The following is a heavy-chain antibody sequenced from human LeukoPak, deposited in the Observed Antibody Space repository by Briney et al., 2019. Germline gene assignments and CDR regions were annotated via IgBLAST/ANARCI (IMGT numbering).Heavy chain of an antibody. D-gene: IGHD5-18*01. CDR1: GFTFSSYG. Sequence: GGSLRLSCAASGFTFSSYGMHWVRQAPGKGLEWVAVISYDGSNKYYADSVKGRFTISRDNSKNTLFLQMNSLRAEDPAVYYCAKDNSYGYVSRGYYFEYWGQGTLVTVSS. CDR2: ISYDGSNK. V-gene: IGHV3-30*18. J-gene: IGHJ4*02. CDR3: AKDNSYGYVSRGYYFEY.